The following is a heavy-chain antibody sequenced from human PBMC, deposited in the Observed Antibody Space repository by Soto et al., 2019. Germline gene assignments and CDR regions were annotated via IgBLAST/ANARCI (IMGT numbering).Heavy chain of an antibody. J-gene: IGHJ4*02. CDR2: IYTGGTT. CDR1: GFTVSSSNY. V-gene: IGHV3-53*01. CDR3: HGYGY. Sequence: EVQLVESGGGLIQPGGSLRLSCRVSGFTVSSSNYMSWVRQAPGKGLEWVSVIYTGGTTYYADSVKGRFTISRDNSKNTLYLQMNSLRAEDTAVYYCHGYGYWGQGTLVTVSS. D-gene: IGHD5-12*01.